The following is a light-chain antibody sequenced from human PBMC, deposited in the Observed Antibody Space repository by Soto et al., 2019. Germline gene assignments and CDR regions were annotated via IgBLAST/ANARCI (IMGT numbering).Light chain of an antibody. CDR2: DVR. Sequence: QSALTQPASMSGSPGQSITISCTGTSSDVGYYNYVSWYQQHPGKVPKLMIYDVRYRPSGVSDRFSGSKSGNTASLTLSGLQAEDEADYYCSSYTSTSTLVFGTGTKLTVL. CDR3: SSYTSTSTLV. CDR1: SSDVGYYNY. J-gene: IGLJ1*01. V-gene: IGLV2-14*03.